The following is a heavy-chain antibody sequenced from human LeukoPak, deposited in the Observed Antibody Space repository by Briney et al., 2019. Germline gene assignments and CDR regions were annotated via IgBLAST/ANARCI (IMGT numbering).Heavy chain of an antibody. CDR3: ARRLRRQLVFWFDP. Sequence: SETLSLTCAVYGGSFSGYYWSWIRQPPGKGLEWIGEINHSGSTNYNPSLKSRVTISVDTSKNQFSLKLSSVTAADTAVYYCARRLRRQLVFWFDPWGQGTLVTVSS. CDR2: INHSGST. D-gene: IGHD6-6*01. CDR1: GGSFSGYY. J-gene: IGHJ5*02. V-gene: IGHV4-34*01.